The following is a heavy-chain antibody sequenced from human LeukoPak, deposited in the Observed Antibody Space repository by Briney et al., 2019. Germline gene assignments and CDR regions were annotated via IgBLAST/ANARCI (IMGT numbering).Heavy chain of an antibody. D-gene: IGHD6-13*01. CDR1: GFTFSDYT. V-gene: IGHV3-30*04. CDR2: ISYDGGQK. J-gene: IGHJ4*02. Sequence: PGRSLRLSCAASGFTFSDYTIHWVRQAPGKGLEWVAVISYDGGQKYHADSVKGRFTISRDNSKNTVSLQMNSLRAEDTAVFYCARANSSSWHYFDYWGQGTLVTVSS. CDR3: ARANSSSWHYFDY.